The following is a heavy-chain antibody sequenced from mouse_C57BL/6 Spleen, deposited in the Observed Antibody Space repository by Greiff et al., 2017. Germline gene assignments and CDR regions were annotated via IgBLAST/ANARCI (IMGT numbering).Heavy chain of an antibody. V-gene: IGHV3-8*01. CDR1: GYSITSDY. Sequence: EVKLVESGPGLAKPSQTLSLTCSVTGYSITSDYWTWIRKFPGNKLEYMGYISYSGSTYYNPSLKSRISITRDTSKNQYYLQVNSVTTEDTATYYCARYRGYGSSYRYFDYWGQGTTLTVSS. D-gene: IGHD1-1*01. J-gene: IGHJ2*01. CDR2: ISYSGST. CDR3: ARYRGYGSSYRYFDY.